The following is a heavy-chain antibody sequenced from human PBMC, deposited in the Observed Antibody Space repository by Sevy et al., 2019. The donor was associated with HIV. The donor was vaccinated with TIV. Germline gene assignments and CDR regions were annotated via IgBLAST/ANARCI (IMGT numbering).Heavy chain of an antibody. CDR2: ISSRGDII. V-gene: IGHV3-48*02. CDR1: GFTFSSYS. CDR3: ATEGRDSSGYYFLYYY. Sequence: GGSLRLSCAASGFTFSSYSMNWVRQAPGKGLEWVSYISSRGDIIYYADSVKGRFTISRDNAKNPLFLQMNSLRDEDTAVYYCATEGRDSSGYYFLYYYWGQGTLVTVSS. D-gene: IGHD3-22*01. J-gene: IGHJ4*02.